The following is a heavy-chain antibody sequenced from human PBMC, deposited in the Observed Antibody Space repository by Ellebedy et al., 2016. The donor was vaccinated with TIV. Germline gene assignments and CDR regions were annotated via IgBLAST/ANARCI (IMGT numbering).Heavy chain of an antibody. D-gene: IGHD2-8*01. V-gene: IGHV4-61*01. Sequence: SQTLSLTXTVSGGSVSSGSSYWSWLRQPPGKGLEWIGYIYYSGITNYNPSLKSRVTISVDTSKNQFSLKLSSVTAADTAVYYCARGLGVFDPWGQGTLVTVSS. J-gene: IGHJ5*02. CDR2: IYYSGIT. CDR3: ARGLGVFDP. CDR1: GGSVSSGSSY.